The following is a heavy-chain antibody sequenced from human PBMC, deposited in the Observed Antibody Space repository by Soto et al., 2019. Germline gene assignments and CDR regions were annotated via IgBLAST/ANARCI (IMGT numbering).Heavy chain of an antibody. J-gene: IGHJ6*02. D-gene: IGHD3-22*01. V-gene: IGHV3-30-3*01. CDR3: ARDTRGKIVVVYYYYGMDV. CDR2: ISYDGSNK. Sequence: GGSLRLSCAASGFTFSSYAMHWVRQAPGKWLEWVAVISYDGSNKYYADSVKGRFTISRDNSKNTLYLQMNSLRAEDTAVYYCARDTRGKIVVVYYYYGMDVWGQGXTVTVYS. CDR1: GFTFSSYA.